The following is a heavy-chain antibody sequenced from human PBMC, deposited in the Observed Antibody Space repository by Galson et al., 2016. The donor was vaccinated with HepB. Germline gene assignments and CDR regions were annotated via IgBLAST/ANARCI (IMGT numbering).Heavy chain of an antibody. J-gene: IGHJ4*02. CDR3: ARDQHGTGPLGH. Sequence: SVKVSCKASGYTFVSHLINWVRQAPGQGLEWMGWISAYNGDTKIAQTLQGRVTMTTDTATNTVYMELRSLRSDDTAVYYCARDQHGTGPLGHWGQGTLVTVSS. D-gene: IGHD3-10*01. CDR1: GYTFVSHL. V-gene: IGHV1-18*01. CDR2: ISAYNGDT.